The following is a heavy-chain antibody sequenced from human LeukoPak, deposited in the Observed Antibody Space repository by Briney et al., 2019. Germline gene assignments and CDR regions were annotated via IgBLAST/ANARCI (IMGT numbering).Heavy chain of an antibody. CDR2: IYYSGST. CDR3: ARDRGPFSY. Sequence: SETLSLTCTVSGGSISSYYWSWIRQPPGKGLEWIGYIYYSGSTNYNPSLKSRVTISVDTSKNQFSLKLSSVTAADTAVYYCARDRGPFSYWGQGTVVTVSS. CDR1: GGSISSYY. V-gene: IGHV4-59*01. J-gene: IGHJ4*02.